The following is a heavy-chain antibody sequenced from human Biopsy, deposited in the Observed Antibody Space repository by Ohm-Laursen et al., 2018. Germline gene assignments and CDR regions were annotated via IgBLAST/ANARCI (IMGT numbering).Heavy chain of an antibody. J-gene: IGHJ5*01. V-gene: IGHV4-59*01. D-gene: IGHD3-3*01. CDR2: IYYSGTT. CDR1: GESMGTYY. CDR3: ARVRGGFLEWFDY. Sequence: GTLSLTCTVSGESMGTYYWTWIRRPPGKGLEWIASIYYSGTTNKNPSLKSRVTISVDTSKRQFYLELSSVTAADTAIYYCARVRGGFLEWFDYWGQGTLITVSS.